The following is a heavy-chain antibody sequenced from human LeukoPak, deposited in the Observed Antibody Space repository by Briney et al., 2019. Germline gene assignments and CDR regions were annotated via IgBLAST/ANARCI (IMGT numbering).Heavy chain of an antibody. CDR1: GFTFSRYE. J-gene: IGHJ6*02. CDR2: ISISGSTI. Sequence: AGGSLRLSCAASGFTFSRYEMKWVRHAPGKGLEWGLYISISGSTIYYADSVKGRFTISRDNAKNSMYLQMNSLRAEDTAVYYCASVLWSRGYYYYYYGMDVWGQGTTVTVS. CDR3: ASVLWSRGYYYYYYGMDV. V-gene: IGHV3-48*03. D-gene: IGHD2/OR15-2a*01.